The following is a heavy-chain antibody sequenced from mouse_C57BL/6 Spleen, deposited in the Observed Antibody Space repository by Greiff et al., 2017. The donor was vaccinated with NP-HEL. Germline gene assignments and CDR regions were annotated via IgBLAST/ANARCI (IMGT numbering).Heavy chain of an antibody. J-gene: IGHJ2*01. CDR2: FYPGSGSI. V-gene: IGHV1-62-2*01. D-gene: IGHD2-5*01. CDR3: ARHEERAYYSNYYFDY. Sequence: QVQLQQSGAELVKPGASVKLSCKASGYTFTEYTIHWVKQRSGQGLEWIGWFYPGSGSIKYNEKFKDKATLTADKSSSTVYMELSRMTSEDSSVYFGARHEERAYYSNYYFDYWGQGTTLTVST. CDR1: GYTFTEYT.